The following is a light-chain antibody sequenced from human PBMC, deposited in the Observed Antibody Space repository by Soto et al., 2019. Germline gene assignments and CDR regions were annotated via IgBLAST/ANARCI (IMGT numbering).Light chain of an antibody. J-gene: IGKJ1*01. CDR2: GAS. CDR1: QSVTSNY. V-gene: IGKV3-20*01. Sequence: EIDLTQSPGTLSLSPGERATLSCRASQSVTSNYIAWYQQKPGQAPRLLLFGASIRDTGIPVRFSGSGSGTDFTLTITRLEPEDFAVYYCHQYGSSPGTFGHGTKVEV. CDR3: HQYGSSPGT.